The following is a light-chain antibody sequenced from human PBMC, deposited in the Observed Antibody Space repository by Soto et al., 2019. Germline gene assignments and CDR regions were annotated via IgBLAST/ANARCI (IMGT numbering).Light chain of an antibody. J-gene: IGLJ1*01. Sequence: QSVLTQPASVSGSPGQSITISCTGTSRDVGGYKYVSWYQQDPGKAPKLMIYEVSNRPSGVSNRFSGSKSGNTASLTISGLQAEDEADYYCSSYTSSSTPFVFGTGTKVTVL. CDR3: SSYTSSSTPFV. CDR1: SRDVGGYKY. CDR2: EVS. V-gene: IGLV2-14*01.